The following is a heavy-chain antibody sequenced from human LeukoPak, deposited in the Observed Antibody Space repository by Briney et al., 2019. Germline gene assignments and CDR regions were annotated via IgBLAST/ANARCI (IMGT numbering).Heavy chain of an antibody. CDR3: ARHRGSGYAVYYFDY. D-gene: IGHD5-12*01. CDR1: GYSFTSYW. Sequence: GESLKISCKGSGYSFTSYWIGWVRQMHGKGLEWMGIIYPGDSDTRYSPSFQGQVTISADKSISTAYLQWGSLKASDTAMYYCARHRGSGYAVYYFDYWGQGTLVTVSS. J-gene: IGHJ4*02. V-gene: IGHV5-51*01. CDR2: IYPGDSDT.